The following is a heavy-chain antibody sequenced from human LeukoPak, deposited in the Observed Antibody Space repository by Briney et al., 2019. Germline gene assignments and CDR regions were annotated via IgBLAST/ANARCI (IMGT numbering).Heavy chain of an antibody. Sequence: PGGSLRLSCAASGFTFSNYEMNWVRQAPGKGLEWVSYISSSGSTIYYADSVKGRFTISRDNAKNSLYLQMNSLRAEDTAVYYCARDAGSYSFGYWGQGTLVTVSS. J-gene: IGHJ4*02. V-gene: IGHV3-48*03. D-gene: IGHD3-10*01. CDR1: GFTFSNYE. CDR2: ISSSGSTI. CDR3: ARDAGSYSFGY.